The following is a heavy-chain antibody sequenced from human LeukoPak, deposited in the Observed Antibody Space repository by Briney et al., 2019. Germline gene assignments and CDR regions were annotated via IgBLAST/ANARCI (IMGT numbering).Heavy chain of an antibody. Sequence: GGSLRLSCAASGFTFSSYAMHWVRQAPGKGLEWVAVISYDGSNKYYADSVKGRFTISRDNAKNSLYLQMNSLRAEDTAVYYCARDSSRVFGVVNIGYYYYMDVWGKGTTVTVSS. CDR1: GFTFSSYA. D-gene: IGHD3-3*01. CDR2: ISYDGSNK. J-gene: IGHJ6*03. CDR3: ARDSSRVFGVVNIGYYYYMDV. V-gene: IGHV3-30-3*01.